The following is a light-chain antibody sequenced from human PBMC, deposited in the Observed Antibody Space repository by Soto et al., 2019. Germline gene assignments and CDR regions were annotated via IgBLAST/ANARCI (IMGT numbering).Light chain of an antibody. CDR2: DAS. V-gene: IGKV3-11*01. CDR1: QSVSTY. CDR3: QQRSNWPPT. J-gene: IGKJ1*01. Sequence: EIKLTQSPDTLSLSPGNRATLSCRASQSVSTYLAWYQQKPGQPPRLLIYDASNRATGIPARFSGSGSGTDFTLTISSLEPEDFAVYYCQQRSNWPPTFGQGTKVDIK.